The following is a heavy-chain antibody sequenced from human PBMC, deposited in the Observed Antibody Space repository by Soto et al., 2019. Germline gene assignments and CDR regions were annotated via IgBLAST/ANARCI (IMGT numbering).Heavy chain of an antibody. CDR3: ARDQLGEVYWLDP. CDR2: INSDGSST. V-gene: IGHV3-74*01. CDR1: GFSFSNYW. J-gene: IGHJ5*02. D-gene: IGHD3-16*01. Sequence: EVQLVESGGGLVQPGGSLRLSCAASGFSFSNYWMHWVRQVPGKGLVWVSRINSDGSSTTYADSVKGRFSISRDNAKNTLYLQMNSLRVEDTAVYYCARDQLGEVYWLDPWGQGTLVTVSS.